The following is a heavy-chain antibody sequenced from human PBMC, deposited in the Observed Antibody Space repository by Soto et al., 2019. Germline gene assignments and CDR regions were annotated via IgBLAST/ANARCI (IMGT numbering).Heavy chain of an antibody. J-gene: IGHJ6*02. CDR2: IYYSGST. CDR3: AREVTTVIPGGMDV. D-gene: IGHD4-17*01. V-gene: IGHV4-39*02. Sequence: QLQLQESGPGLVKPSETLSLTCTVSGGSISSSSYYWGWIRQPPGKGLEWIGSIYYSGSTYYNPSLKSRVTISVDTSKNQFSLKLSSVTAADTAVYYCAREVTTVIPGGMDVWGQGTTVTVSS. CDR1: GGSISSSSYY.